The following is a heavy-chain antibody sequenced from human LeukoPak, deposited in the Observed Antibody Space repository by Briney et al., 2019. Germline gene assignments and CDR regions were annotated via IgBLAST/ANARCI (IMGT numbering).Heavy chain of an antibody. CDR1: GYTFTGYY. CDR2: INPNSGGT. J-gene: IGHJ3*02. CDR3: ARGPGYSYGYPYAFDI. D-gene: IGHD5-18*01. Sequence: ASVKVSCKASGYTFTGYYMHWVRQAPGQGLEWMGWINPNSGGTNYAQKFQGWVTMTRDTSISTAYMELSRLRSDDTAVYYCARGPGYSYGYPYAFDIWGQGTMVTVSS. V-gene: IGHV1-2*04.